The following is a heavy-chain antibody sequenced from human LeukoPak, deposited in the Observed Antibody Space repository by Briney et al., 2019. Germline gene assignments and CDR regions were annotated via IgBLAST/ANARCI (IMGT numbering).Heavy chain of an antibody. CDR3: ARDQAAWGSYVFWFDP. J-gene: IGHJ5*02. CDR1: GFTFDDNG. V-gene: IGHV3-21*04. Sequence: GGSLRLSCAASGFTFDDNGMSWVRQAPGKGLEWVSSISSSSSYIYYADSVKGRFTISRDNAKNSLYLQMNSLRAEDTAVYYCARDQAAWGSYVFWFDPWGQGTLVTVSS. CDR2: ISSSSSYI. D-gene: IGHD3-16*01.